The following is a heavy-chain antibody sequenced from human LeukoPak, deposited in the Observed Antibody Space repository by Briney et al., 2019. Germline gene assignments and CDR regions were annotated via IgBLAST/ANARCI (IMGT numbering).Heavy chain of an antibody. CDR1: GFTFSSYG. CDR3: ARDPRWDILTGPDY. Sequence: GGSLRLSCAASGFTFSSYGMHWVRQAPGKGLEWVAVIWYDGSNKYYADSVKGRFTISRDNSKNTLYLQMNSLRAEDTAVYYCARDPRWDILTGPDYWGQGTLVTVSS. V-gene: IGHV3-33*01. J-gene: IGHJ4*02. CDR2: IWYDGSNK. D-gene: IGHD3-9*01.